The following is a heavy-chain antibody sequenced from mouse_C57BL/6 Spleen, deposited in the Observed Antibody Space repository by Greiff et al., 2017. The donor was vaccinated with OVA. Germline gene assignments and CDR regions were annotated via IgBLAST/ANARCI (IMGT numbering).Heavy chain of an antibody. V-gene: IGHV1-69*01. J-gene: IGHJ3*01. Sequence: QVQLQQPGAELVMPGASVKLSCKASGYTFTSYWMHWVKQRPGQGLEWIGEIDPSDSYTNYNQKFKGKSTLTVDKSSSTAYMLLISLTSEDSAVYYCASLKFAYWGQGTLVTVSA. CDR3: ASLKFAY. CDR2: IDPSDSYT. CDR1: GYTFTSYW.